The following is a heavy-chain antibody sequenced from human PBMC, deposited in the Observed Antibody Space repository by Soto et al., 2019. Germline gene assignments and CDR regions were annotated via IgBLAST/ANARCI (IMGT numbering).Heavy chain of an antibody. CDR3: ARAKYGDYSCFDY. CDR2: IYHSGST. J-gene: IGHJ4*02. Sequence: LSLTCTVSGGSISSGGYWSWIRQHPGKGLEWFGYIYHSGSTYYNPSLKSRLTMSVDTSQNQFSLKLSSVTAADTAVYYCARAKYGDYSCFDYWGQGTLVTSPQ. V-gene: IGHV4-31*03. D-gene: IGHD4-17*01. CDR1: GGSISSGGY.